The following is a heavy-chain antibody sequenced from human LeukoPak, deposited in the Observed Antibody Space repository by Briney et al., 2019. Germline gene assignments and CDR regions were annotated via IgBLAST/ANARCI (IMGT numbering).Heavy chain of an antibody. D-gene: IGHD5-18*01. J-gene: IGHJ6*02. CDR1: GFTFSNYW. Sequence: LPGGSLRLSCAASGFTFSNYWMHWVRHVPGRGLVWVSRVNIDGSTTTYADSVKGRFTISRDKANNTLLLQMNGLRAEDTAVYFCARDGKIQPGLKNYFYGMDGWGQGTTVTVSS. CDR2: VNIDGSTT. V-gene: IGHV3-74*01. CDR3: ARDGKIQPGLKNYFYGMDG.